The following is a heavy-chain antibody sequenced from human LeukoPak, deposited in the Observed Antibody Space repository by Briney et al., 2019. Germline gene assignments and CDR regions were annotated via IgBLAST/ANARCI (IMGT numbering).Heavy chain of an antibody. J-gene: IGHJ6*03. CDR1: GYTFTSYA. D-gene: IGHD6-6*01. CDR3: AREFPEYSSSAPRGYMDV. Sequence: ASVKVSCKASGYTFTSYAMNWVRQAPGQGLEWMGWINTNTGNPTYAQGFTGRFVFSLDTSVSTAYLQISSLKAEDTAVYYCAREFPEYSSSAPRGYMDVWGKGTTVTVSS. CDR2: INTNTGNP. V-gene: IGHV7-4-1*02.